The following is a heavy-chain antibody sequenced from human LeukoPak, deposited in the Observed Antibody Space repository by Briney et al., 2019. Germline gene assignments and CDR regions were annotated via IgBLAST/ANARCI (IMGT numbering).Heavy chain of an antibody. V-gene: IGHV3-74*01. CDR3: ARDQAGAGTTADY. D-gene: IGHD1-7*01. CDR2: INSDGSGT. Sequence: GGSLRLSCAASGFTFSSYWMHGVRQAPGKGLVWVSRINSDGSGTTYAEYVKGRFTISRDNAKNTLYLQMNSLRDEDTAVYYCARDQAGAGTTADYWGQGTLVTVSS. J-gene: IGHJ4*02. CDR1: GFTFSSYW.